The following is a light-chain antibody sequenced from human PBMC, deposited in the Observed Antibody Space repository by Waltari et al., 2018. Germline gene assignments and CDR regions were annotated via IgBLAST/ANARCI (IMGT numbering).Light chain of an antibody. J-gene: IGLJ2*01. CDR3: NSRDSSGNHLGV. CDR1: SLRRYY. V-gene: IGLV3-19*01. Sequence: SSELTQDPAVSVALGQTVRITCQGDSLRRYYASWYQQKPGQAPVLVLYGKNNRPSGIPDRFSGSSSGNTASLTITGAQAEDEADYYCNSRDSSGNHLGVFGGGTKLTVL. CDR2: GKN.